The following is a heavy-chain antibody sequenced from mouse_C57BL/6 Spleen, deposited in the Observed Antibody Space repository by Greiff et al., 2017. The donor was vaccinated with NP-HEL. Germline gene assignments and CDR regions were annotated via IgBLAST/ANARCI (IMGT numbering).Heavy chain of an antibody. CDR3: ARGGDGYYVYY. V-gene: IGHV1-64*01. D-gene: IGHD2-3*01. Sequence: QVQLQQSGAELVKPGASVKLSCKASGYTFTSYWMHWVKQRPGQGLEWIGMIHPNSGSTNYNEKFKSKATLTVDKSSSTAYMQLSSLTSEDSAVYYCARGGDGYYVYYWGQGTTLTVSS. CDR2: IHPNSGST. CDR1: GYTFTSYW. J-gene: IGHJ2*01.